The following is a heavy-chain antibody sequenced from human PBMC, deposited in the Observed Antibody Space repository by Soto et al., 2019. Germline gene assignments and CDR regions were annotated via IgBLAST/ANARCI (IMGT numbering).Heavy chain of an antibody. V-gene: IGHV3-15*07. D-gene: IGHD2-15*01. J-gene: IGHJ3*02. Sequence: SVSNAWMNWVRQAPGKGLEWVGRIKSKTDGGTTDYAAPVKGRFTISRDDSKNTLYLQMNSLKTEDTAVYYCTTDQVVVVAATHDAFDIWGQGTMVTVSS. CDR3: TTDQVVVVAATHDAFDI. CDR1: SVSNAW. CDR2: IKSKTDGGTT.